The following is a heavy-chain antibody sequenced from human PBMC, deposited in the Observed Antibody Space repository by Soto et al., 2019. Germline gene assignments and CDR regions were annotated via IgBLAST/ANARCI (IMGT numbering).Heavy chain of an antibody. Sequence: LRLSCAASRFTFSSYAMHWVRQAPGKGLEWVAVISYDGRQKHYVDSVKGRFSISRDESDNTLYLQMNSLRPEDTAVYYCAKDGYFDTYYFDHWGQGTLVTVSS. V-gene: IGHV3-30*04. CDR2: ISYDGRQK. D-gene: IGHD3-9*01. CDR3: AKDGYFDTYYFDH. J-gene: IGHJ4*02. CDR1: RFTFSSYA.